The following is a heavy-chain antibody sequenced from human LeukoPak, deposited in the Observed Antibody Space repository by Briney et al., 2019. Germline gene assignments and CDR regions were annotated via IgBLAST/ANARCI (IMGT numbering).Heavy chain of an antibody. Sequence: GGSLRLSCAASGFTFTSYSMTWVRQAPGKGLEWVSYVSASSATILYADSIKGRFIISRDNAKNSLYLQMNSLRDEDTAVYYCARGRTSLYCSGGSCYPQSLRDPPPYAFDIWGQGTMVTVSS. CDR2: VSASSATI. D-gene: IGHD2-15*01. V-gene: IGHV3-48*02. J-gene: IGHJ3*02. CDR1: GFTFTSYS. CDR3: ARGRTSLYCSGGSCYPQSLRDPPPYAFDI.